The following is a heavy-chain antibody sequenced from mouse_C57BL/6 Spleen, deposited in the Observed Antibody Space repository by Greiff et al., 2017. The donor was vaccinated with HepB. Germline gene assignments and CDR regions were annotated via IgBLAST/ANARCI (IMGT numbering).Heavy chain of an antibody. CDR3: ARLTIYYGYDVGYFDY. D-gene: IGHD2-2*01. CDR2: ISGGGGNT. CDR1: GFTFSSYT. Sequence: DVKLQESGGGLVKPGGSLKLSCAASGFTFSSYTMSWVRQTPEKRLEWVATISGGGGNTYYPDSVKGRFTISRDNAKNTLYLQMSSLRSEDTALYYCARLTIYYGYDVGYFDYWGQGTTHTVSS. J-gene: IGHJ2*01. V-gene: IGHV5-9*01.